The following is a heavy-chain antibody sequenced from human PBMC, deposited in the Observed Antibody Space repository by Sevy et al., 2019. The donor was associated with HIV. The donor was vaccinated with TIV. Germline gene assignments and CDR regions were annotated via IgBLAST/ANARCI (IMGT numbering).Heavy chain of an antibody. Sequence: SQTLSLTCAISGDSVSSNSAAWNWIRQSPSRGLEWLGRTYYRSRRYNDYAVSVKSRITINPDTSKNQFSLQLNSVTPEDTALYYCARVHTSGPRAFDYWGQGTLVTVSS. J-gene: IGHJ4*02. V-gene: IGHV6-1*01. D-gene: IGHD6-19*01. CDR1: GDSVSSNSAA. CDR3: ARVHTSGPRAFDY. CDR2: TYYRSRRYN.